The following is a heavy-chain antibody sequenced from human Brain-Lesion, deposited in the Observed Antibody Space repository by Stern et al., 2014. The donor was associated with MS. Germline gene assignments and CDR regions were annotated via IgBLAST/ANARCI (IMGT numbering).Heavy chain of an antibody. Sequence: VQLMQSGGDLVQPGRSLRLSCAAFGFTFDDYAMHWVRQAPGKGLEWVAGISWNSGTIGYADSVKGRFTTSRDKAYRSLCLQMYSLSPEETALYSFPKKIAGSSLYFAYWGQGPLSPSPQ. D-gene: IGHD2/OR15-2a*01. CDR3: PKKIAGSSLYFAY. CDR1: GFTFDDYA. CDR2: ISWNSGTI. J-gene: IGHJ4*02. V-gene: IGHV3-9*01.